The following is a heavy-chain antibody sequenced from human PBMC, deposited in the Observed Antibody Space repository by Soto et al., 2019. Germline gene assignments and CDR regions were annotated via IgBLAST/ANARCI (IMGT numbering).Heavy chain of an antibody. CDR2: IGGGGTRT. CDR1: GFTFSAFW. V-gene: IGHV3-74*01. D-gene: IGHD2-21*01. J-gene: IGHJ4*02. Sequence: EVQLVESGGALVQPGGSLRLSCAASGFTFSAFWMHWVRQGPGKGLVWVARIGGGGTRTNYADSVRGRFSVSRDNAKNTLYLQINSLTAEGTAVYYCARGTLTSIDMIDYWGQGTLVTVSS. CDR3: ARGTLTSIDMIDY.